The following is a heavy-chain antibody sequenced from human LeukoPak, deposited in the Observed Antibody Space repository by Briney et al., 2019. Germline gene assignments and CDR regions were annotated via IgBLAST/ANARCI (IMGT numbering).Heavy chain of an antibody. CDR2: VIPILGIA. V-gene: IGHV1-69*04. J-gene: IGHJ3*02. Sequence: ASVKVSCKASGGTFSSYAISWVRPSPGQGLEWMGRVIPILGIANYAQKFQGRVTITADKSTSTAYMELSSLRSEDTAVYYCARYCSGGSCYRSAFDIWGQGTMVTVSS. CDR3: ARYCSGGSCYRSAFDI. CDR1: GGTFSSYA. D-gene: IGHD2-15*01.